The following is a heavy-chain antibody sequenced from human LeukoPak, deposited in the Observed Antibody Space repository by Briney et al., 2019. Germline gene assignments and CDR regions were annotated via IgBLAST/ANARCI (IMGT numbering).Heavy chain of an antibody. V-gene: IGHV4-34*01. D-gene: IGHD3/OR15-3a*01. CDR1: RGSFSGSF. Sequence: PSETLSLTCAVQRGSFSGSFWSCIRQPPGKGLEWIGEINHSGTSNYSPSLKSRVTISGDTSKNQFSLNLTSVTAADTAVYFCAREDWARYYFDYWGQGILVTVSS. CDR3: AREDWARYYFDY. J-gene: IGHJ4*02. CDR2: INHSGTS.